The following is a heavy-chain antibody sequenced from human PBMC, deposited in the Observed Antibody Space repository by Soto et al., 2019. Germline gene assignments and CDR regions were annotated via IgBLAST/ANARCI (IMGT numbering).Heavy chain of an antibody. CDR3: VRASMPKAHFDS. CDR1: GGSIRGYY. V-gene: IGHV4-4*07. D-gene: IGHD2-2*01. CDR2: MHTSGST. J-gene: IGHJ4*02. Sequence: SETLSLTCTVSGGSIRGYYWSWIRQSAGMGLEWIGRMHTSGSTNYNPSLKSRGTFSVDMSKNQISLKLTSVTAADTALYYCVRASMPKAHFDSWGQGTLVTVSS.